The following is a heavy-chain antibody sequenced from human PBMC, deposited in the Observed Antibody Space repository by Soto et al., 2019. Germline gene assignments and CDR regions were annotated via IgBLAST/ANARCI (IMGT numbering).Heavy chain of an antibody. CDR3: ARLDCSDNSCPIFDY. D-gene: IGHD2-15*01. V-gene: IGHV4-59*08. J-gene: IGHJ4*02. CDR2: IYYSGST. CDR1: GGSISSYY. Sequence: SETLSLTCTVSGGSISSYYWSWIRQPPGKGLEWIGYIYYSGSTNYNPSLKSRVTISLDTPKNQFSLNLRSVTATDTAVYYCARLDCSDNSCPIFDYWGQGTLVTVSS.